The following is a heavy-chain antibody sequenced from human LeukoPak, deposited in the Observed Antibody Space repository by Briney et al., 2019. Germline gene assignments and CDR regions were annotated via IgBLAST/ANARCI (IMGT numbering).Heavy chain of an antibody. Sequence: GASVKVSCKASGYTFTDYSMHWVRQAPGQGLEWMGRINPNSGGTKYAQKFQGRVTMTRDTSISTAYMELNRLTSDDTAVYYCAKCGDFRAASDNWCDPWGPGTLVTVSS. CDR2: INPNSGGT. D-gene: IGHD2-21*01. V-gene: IGHV1-2*06. J-gene: IGHJ5*02. CDR1: GYTFTDYS. CDR3: AKCGDFRAASDNWCDP.